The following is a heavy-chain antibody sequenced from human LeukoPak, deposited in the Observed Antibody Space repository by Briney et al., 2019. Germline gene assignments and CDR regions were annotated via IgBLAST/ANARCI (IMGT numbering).Heavy chain of an antibody. CDR2: INPSGGST. CDR3: ARVGCSSTSCWGHCMDV. D-gene: IGHD2-2*01. CDR1: GYTFTSYY. Sequence: ASVKVSCKASGYTFTSYYMHWVRQAPGQGLQWMGIINPSGGSTSYAQKFQGRVTMTRDMSTSTGYMELSSLRSEDTAVYYCARVGCSSTSCWGHCMDVWGKGTTVTVSS. J-gene: IGHJ6*03. V-gene: IGHV1-46*01.